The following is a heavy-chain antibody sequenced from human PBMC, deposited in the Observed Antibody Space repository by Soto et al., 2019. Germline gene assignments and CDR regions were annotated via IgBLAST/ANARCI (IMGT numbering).Heavy chain of an antibody. CDR1: GGSISSYY. CDR2: IYYSGST. V-gene: IGHV4-59*01. D-gene: IGHD2-15*01. Sequence: PSETLSLTCTVSGGSISSYYWSWIRQPPGKGLGWIGYIYYSGSTNYNPSLKSRVTISVDTSKNQFSLKLSSVTAADTAVYYCARESCSGGSCYLDYWGQGTLVTVSS. CDR3: ARESCSGGSCYLDY. J-gene: IGHJ4*02.